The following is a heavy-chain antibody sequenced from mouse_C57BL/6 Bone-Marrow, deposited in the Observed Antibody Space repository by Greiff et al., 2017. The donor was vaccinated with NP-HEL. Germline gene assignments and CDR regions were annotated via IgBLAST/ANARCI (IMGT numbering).Heavy chain of an antibody. J-gene: IGHJ2*01. CDR1: GFTFSDYY. CDR2: ISNGGGST. Sequence: EVQGVESGGGLVQPGGSLKLSCAASGFTFSDYYMYWVRQTPEKRLEWVAYISNGGGSTYYPDTVKGRFTISRDNAKNTLYLQMSRLKSEDTAMYYCARLDDYDGYFDYWGQGTTLTVSS. CDR3: ARLDDYDGYFDY. V-gene: IGHV5-12*01. D-gene: IGHD2-4*01.